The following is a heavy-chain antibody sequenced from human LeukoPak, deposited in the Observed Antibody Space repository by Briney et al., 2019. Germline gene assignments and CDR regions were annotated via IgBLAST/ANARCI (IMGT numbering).Heavy chain of an antibody. CDR1: GYTFTGYC. D-gene: IGHD3-9*01. Sequence: ASVTVSCKASGYTFTGYCMHWVRQAPGQGLEWMGWINPNSGGTNYAQKFQGRVTMTRDTSISTAYMELSRLRSDDTAVYYCARVKGYFDWLRYYYFDYWGQGTLVTVSS. CDR2: INPNSGGT. CDR3: ARVKGYFDWLRYYYFDY. V-gene: IGHV1-2*02. J-gene: IGHJ4*02.